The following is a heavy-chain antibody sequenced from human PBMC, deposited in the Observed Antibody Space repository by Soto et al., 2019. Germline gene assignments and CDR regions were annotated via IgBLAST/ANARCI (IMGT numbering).Heavy chain of an antibody. CDR1: GGTSSSYA. CDR2: IIPIFGTA. CDR3: ARDRRHSSSWPSYDAFDI. J-gene: IGHJ3*02. Sequence: ASVKVSCKASGGTSSSYAISWVRQAPGQGLEWMGGIIPIFGTANYAQKFQGRVTITADESTSTAYMELSSLRSEDTAVYYCARDRRHSSSWPSYDAFDIWGQGTMVTVSS. V-gene: IGHV1-69*13. D-gene: IGHD6-13*01.